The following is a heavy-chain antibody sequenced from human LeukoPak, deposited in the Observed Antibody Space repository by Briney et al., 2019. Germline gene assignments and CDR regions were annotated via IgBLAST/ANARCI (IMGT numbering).Heavy chain of an antibody. CDR3: AELGITMIGGA. CDR2: ITSSGTHI. Sequence: GGSLRLSCAASGFTFSSFNMNWVRQAPGKAMEWVSSITSSGTHIFYADSVRGRFTISRDNAKNSLYLQMNSLRAEDTAVYYCAELGITMIGGAWGKGTTVTISS. D-gene: IGHD3-10*02. J-gene: IGHJ6*04. V-gene: IGHV3-21*01. CDR1: GFTFSSFN.